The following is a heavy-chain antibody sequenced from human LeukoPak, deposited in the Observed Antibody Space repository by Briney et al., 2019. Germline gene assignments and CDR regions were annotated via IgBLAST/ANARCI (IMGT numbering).Heavy chain of an antibody. Sequence: GGSLRLSCAASGFTFSSYSMNWVRQAPGKGLEWVSTISGSGDRTYYADSVKGRFTISRDNSKNTLFLQMNSLRAEDTAVYYCAKDHSSGWPDCFDYWGQGALVTVSS. J-gene: IGHJ4*02. CDR1: GFTFSSYS. CDR2: ISGSGDRT. CDR3: AKDHSSGWPDCFDY. V-gene: IGHV3-23*01. D-gene: IGHD6-19*01.